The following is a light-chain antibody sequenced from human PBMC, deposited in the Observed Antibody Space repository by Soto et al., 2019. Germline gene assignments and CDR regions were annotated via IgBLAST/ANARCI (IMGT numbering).Light chain of an antibody. V-gene: IGLV7-46*01. CDR3: LLFYSGPGV. Sequence: QAVVTQEPSLTVSPGETVTLTCGSSTGAVTSGHYSYWFQQKPGQAPRTLIYHTSNKHSWTPARFSGSLFGGKAALTLSGAQPEDEAEYYCLLFYSGPGVFVGGTKLTVL. CDR1: TGAVTSGHY. CDR2: HTS. J-gene: IGLJ2*01.